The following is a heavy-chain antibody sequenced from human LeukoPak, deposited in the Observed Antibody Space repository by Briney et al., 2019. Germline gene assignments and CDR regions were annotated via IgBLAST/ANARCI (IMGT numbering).Heavy chain of an antibody. Sequence: PGGSLRLSCAASGFTFSSYAMHWVRQAPGKGLEWVAVISYDGSNKYYADSVKGRFTISRDNAKNSLYLQMNSLRAEDTAVYYCARAKAVDYFDYWGQGTLVTVSS. D-gene: IGHD6-19*01. CDR3: ARAKAVDYFDY. CDR1: GFTFSSYA. J-gene: IGHJ4*02. CDR2: ISYDGSNK. V-gene: IGHV3-30-3*01.